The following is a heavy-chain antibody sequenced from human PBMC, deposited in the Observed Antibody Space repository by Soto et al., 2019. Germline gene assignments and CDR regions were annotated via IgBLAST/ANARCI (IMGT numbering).Heavy chain of an antibody. V-gene: IGHV1-69*06. CDR2: IIPIFGTA. CDR3: ARPYYSSGWYCATDT. Sequence: SVKVSCKASGGTISRYAISWVRQAPGQGLEWMGGIIPIFGTANYAQKFQGRVTITADKSTSTAYMELSSLRSEDTAVYYCARPYYSSGWYCATDTWGQGIMVT. CDR1: GGTISRYA. D-gene: IGHD6-19*01. J-gene: IGHJ3*02.